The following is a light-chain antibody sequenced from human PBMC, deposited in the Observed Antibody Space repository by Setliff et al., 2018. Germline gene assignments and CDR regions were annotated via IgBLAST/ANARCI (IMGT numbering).Light chain of an antibody. CDR1: SNDVGGYNY. J-gene: IGLJ2*01. Sequence: QSALTQPPSASGSPGQSVTISCTGTSNDVGGYNYVSWYRQDPGEAPKLIMYDVNKRPSGVSNRFSGSKSVNTASLTISGLQAEDEGDYYCYSYAGGDTYAIFGGGTK. V-gene: IGLV2-8*01. CDR2: DVN. CDR3: YSYAGGDTYAI.